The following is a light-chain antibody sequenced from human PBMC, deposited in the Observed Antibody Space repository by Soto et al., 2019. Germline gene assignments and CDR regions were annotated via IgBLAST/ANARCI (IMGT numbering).Light chain of an antibody. J-gene: IGKJ5*01. CDR2: GAS. CDR1: QSVRSN. V-gene: IGKV3-15*01. CDR3: QEYKNWPSIT. Sequence: EIVMPQYPATLSVSPGARATLSCRASQSVRSNLAWYQQNPGQAPRLLIYGASTRATGIPARFSGSGSGTDFTLAIRSLQSEDFAVYYCQEYKNWPSITFGQGTRLEIK.